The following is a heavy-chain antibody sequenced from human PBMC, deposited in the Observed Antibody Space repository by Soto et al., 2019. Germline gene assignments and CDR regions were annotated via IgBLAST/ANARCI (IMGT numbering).Heavy chain of an antibody. CDR3: ARGRLRSPEYYYMDV. D-gene: IGHD4-17*01. CDR1: GFTFSSYS. Sequence: GSLRLSCAASGFTFSSYSMNWVRQAPGKGLEWVSSISSSSSYIYCADSVKGRFTISRDNAKNSLYLQMNSLRAEDTAVYYCARGRLRSPEYYYMDVWGKGTTVTVSS. V-gene: IGHV3-21*01. J-gene: IGHJ6*03. CDR2: ISSSSSYI.